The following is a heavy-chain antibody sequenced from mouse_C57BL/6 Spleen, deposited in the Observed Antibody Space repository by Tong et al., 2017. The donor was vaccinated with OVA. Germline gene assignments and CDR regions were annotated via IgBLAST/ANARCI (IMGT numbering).Heavy chain of an antibody. CDR2: ISDGGSYT. J-gene: IGHJ1*03. V-gene: IGHV5-4*01. CDR1: GFTFSSYA. D-gene: IGHD1-1*01. CDR3: ARQGYGSSYGYFDV. Sequence: EVQLQESGGGLVKPGGSLKLSCAASGFTFSSYAMSWVRQTPEKRLEWVATISDGGSYTYYPDNVKGRFTISRDNAKNTLYLQMSSLKSEDTAMYYCARQGYGSSYGYFDVWGTGTTVTVSS.